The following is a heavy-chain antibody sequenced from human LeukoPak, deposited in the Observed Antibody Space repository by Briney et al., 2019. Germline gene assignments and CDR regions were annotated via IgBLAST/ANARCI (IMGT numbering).Heavy chain of an antibody. CDR2: YDGNAHGT. Sequence: GGSLRLSCATSGFTFSQFGMTWVRQPPGKGLEWVASYDGNAHGTYFADSVKGRCTISSDNSKNTVYLQMNSLRADDTAIYYCAKARIIGVGWAQFDSWGQGSLVTVSS. V-gene: IGHV3-23*01. D-gene: IGHD2-21*01. CDR1: GFTFSQFG. CDR3: AKARIIGVGWAQFDS. J-gene: IGHJ4*02.